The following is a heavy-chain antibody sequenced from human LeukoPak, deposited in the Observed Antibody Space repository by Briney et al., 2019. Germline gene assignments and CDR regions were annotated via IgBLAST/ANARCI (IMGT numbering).Heavy chain of an antibody. CDR1: GGIFSSYT. V-gene: IGHV1-69*04. CDR3: ARDDADSAYADGDY. D-gene: IGHD5-12*01. CDR2: IIPLLGIA. J-gene: IGHJ4*02. Sequence: ASVKVSRKASGGIFSSYTISWVRQAPGQGLEWMGRIIPLLGIANYAQKFQGRVTIIADKSTSTAYMELSSLRSEDTAVYYCARDDADSAYADGDYWGQGTLVTVSS.